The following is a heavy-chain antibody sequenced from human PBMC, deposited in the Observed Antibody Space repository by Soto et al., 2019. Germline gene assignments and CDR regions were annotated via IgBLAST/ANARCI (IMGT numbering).Heavy chain of an antibody. D-gene: IGHD5-18*01. V-gene: IGHV4-31*03. CDR1: GGSISSGGYY. Sequence: SETLSLTCTVSGGSISSGGYYWSWIRQHPGKGLEWIGYIYYSGSTYYNPSLKSRVTISVDTSKNQFSLKLSSVTAADTAVYYCARDQVVDTAMVPEDYYYYGMHVWGQGTTVTVS. CDR2: IYYSGST. J-gene: IGHJ6*02. CDR3: ARDQVVDTAMVPEDYYYYGMHV.